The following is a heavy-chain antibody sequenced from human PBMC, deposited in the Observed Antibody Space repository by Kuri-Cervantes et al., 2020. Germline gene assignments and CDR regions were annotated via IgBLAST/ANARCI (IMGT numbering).Heavy chain of an antibody. J-gene: IGHJ6*03. CDR2: IYYSGST. CDR3: ARPLNYYYYMDV. V-gene: IGHV4-59*08. CDR1: GGSISSYY. Sequence: GSLSLTCNVSGGSISSYYWSWIRQSPGKGLEWIGYIYYSGSTNYNPSLQSRVTTSIDTSKNQFSLKLSSVTAADTAVYYCARPLNYYYYMDVWGKGTTVTVSS.